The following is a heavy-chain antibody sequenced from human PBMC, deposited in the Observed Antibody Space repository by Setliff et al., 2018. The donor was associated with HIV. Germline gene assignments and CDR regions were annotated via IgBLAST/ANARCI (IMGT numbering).Heavy chain of an antibody. J-gene: IGHJ5*02. D-gene: IGHD3-9*01. CDR3: ATSPRGTYYDILSGRPRGWFDP. V-gene: IGHV1-69*13. CDR1: GGTFSSYA. Sequence: ASVKVSCKASGGTFSSYAITWVRQAPGQGPEWMGGIIPIYGTPNYEQRFQGRVTITADESTSTAYMDLSSLTSDDTAVYYCATSPRGTYYDILSGRPRGWFDPWGQGTLVTVSS. CDR2: IIPIYGTP.